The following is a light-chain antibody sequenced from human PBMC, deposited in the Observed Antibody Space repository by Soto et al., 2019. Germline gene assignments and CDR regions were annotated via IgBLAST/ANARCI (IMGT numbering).Light chain of an antibody. J-gene: IGKJ5*01. V-gene: IGKV3-15*01. CDR2: GVS. CDR1: QSINSK. CDR3: QQYNDWPPIN. Sequence: EIVMTQSPATLSVSPGERVSLSCRASQSINSKLAWYQQKPGQARSLLIYGVSTRATGIPARFGGSGSGTEFTLTISSLQSEDFAVYYCQQYNDWPPINFGQGTRLEIK.